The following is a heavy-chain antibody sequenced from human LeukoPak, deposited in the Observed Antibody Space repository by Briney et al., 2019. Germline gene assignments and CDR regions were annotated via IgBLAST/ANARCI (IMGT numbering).Heavy chain of an antibody. J-gene: IGHJ4*02. D-gene: IGHD5-12*01. CDR1: GYTFTSYY. V-gene: IGHV1-46*01. Sequence: ASVKVSCKASGYTFTSYYMHWVRQAPGQGLEWMGIINPSGGSASYAQKFQGRVTMTRDTSTSTVYMELSSLRSEDTAVYYCARDREATFPISREWGQGTLVTVSS. CDR2: INPSGGSA. CDR3: ARDREATFPISRE.